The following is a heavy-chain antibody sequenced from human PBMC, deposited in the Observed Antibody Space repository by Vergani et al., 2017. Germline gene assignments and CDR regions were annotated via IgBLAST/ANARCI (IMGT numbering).Heavy chain of an antibody. V-gene: IGHV7-4-1*01. J-gene: IGHJ6*03. D-gene: IGHD2-8*01. CDR1: GYTFTGYY. CDR3: ARDRGGCTNGVCLYYYYYMDV. Sequence: QVQLVQSGAEAKKPGASVKVSCKASGYTFTGYYMHWVRQAPGQGLEWMGWINTNTGNPTYAQGFTGRFVFSLDTSVSTAYLQICSLKAEDTAVYYCARDRGGCTNGVCLYYYYYMDVWGKGTTVTVSS. CDR2: INTNTGNP.